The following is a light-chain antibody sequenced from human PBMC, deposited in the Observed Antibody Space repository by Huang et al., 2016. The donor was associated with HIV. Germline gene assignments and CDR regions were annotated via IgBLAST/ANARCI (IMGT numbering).Light chain of an antibody. J-gene: IGKJ4*01. Sequence: EIVLTQSPATLSFFPGQSLSLSCRASQNINTNLAWYQQRPGQPPRLLLNDASSRGPGFAYRFSGRGAGTAFPRSLSTLDSEDLATYFCQQCVNGLTLGGGTKV. CDR3: QQCVNGLT. V-gene: IGKV3-11*01. CDR1: QNINTN. CDR2: DAS.